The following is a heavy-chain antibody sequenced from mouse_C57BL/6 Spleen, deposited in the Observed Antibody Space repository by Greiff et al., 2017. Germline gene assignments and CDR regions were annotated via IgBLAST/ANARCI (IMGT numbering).Heavy chain of an antibody. CDR2: IDPETGGT. Sequence: VQRVESGAELVRPGASVTLSCKASGYTFTDYEMHWVKQTPVHGLEWIGAIDPETGGTAYNQKFKGKAILTADKSSSTAYMELRSLTSEDSAVYYCTREGTAYWGQGTLVTVSA. V-gene: IGHV1-15*01. J-gene: IGHJ3*01. CDR3: TREGTAY. D-gene: IGHD3-3*01. CDR1: GYTFTDYE.